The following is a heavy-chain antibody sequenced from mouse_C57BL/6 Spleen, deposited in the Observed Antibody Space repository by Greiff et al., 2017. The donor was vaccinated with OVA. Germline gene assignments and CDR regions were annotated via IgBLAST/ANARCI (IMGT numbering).Heavy chain of an antibody. Sequence: VQLQQSGPELVKPGASVKMSCKASGYTFTDYNMHWVKQSHGKSLEWIGYINPNNGGTSYNQKFKGKATLTVNKSSSTAYMELRSLTSEDSAVYYCARWALYGNYPNWYFDVWGTGTTVTVSS. CDR2: INPNNGGT. D-gene: IGHD2-1*01. J-gene: IGHJ1*03. V-gene: IGHV1-22*01. CDR3: ARWALYGNYPNWYFDV. CDR1: GYTFTDYN.